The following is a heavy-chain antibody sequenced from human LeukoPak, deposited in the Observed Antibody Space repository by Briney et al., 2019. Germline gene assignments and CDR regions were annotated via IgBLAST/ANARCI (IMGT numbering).Heavy chain of an antibody. J-gene: IGHJ4*02. CDR2: MKQDGSVK. V-gene: IGHV3-7*03. Sequence: GGSLRLSCAASGFTFINYWMSWDRQAPGKGLEWVANMKQDGSVKYYVDSMKGRFTISRDNAKNSLYLQMSGLRAEDTVVYFCARIGYSSSSFDYWGQGVLVTVYS. CDR1: GFTFINYW. D-gene: IGHD6-6*01. CDR3: ARIGYSSSSFDY.